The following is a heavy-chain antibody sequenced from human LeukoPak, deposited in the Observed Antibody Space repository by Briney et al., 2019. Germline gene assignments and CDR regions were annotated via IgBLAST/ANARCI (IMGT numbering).Heavy chain of an antibody. J-gene: IGHJ6*03. CDR1: GYTFSSYD. Sequence: HWASVKVSCKASGYTFSSYDINWVRQAPGQGLEWMGWVNPNSGNTGYAQKFQGRVTITRNTSISTAYLELRSLRSEDTAVYYCARDWNTISYMDVWGKGTTVTVSS. CDR2: VNPNSGNT. V-gene: IGHV1-8*01. CDR3: ARDWNTISYMDV. D-gene: IGHD3-3*01.